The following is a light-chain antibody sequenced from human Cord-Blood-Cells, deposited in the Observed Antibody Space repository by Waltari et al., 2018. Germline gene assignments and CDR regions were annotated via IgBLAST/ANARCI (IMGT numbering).Light chain of an antibody. CDR1: RSDGGGDIS. CDR2: DVS. Sequence: QSALTQPASVSRSPGQSLPISCPGTRSDGGGDISSSWSQQHPGKAPKLMIYDVSNRPSGVSNRFSGSKSGNTASLTISGLQAEDEADYYCSSYTSSSTLVFGGGTKLTVL. V-gene: IGLV2-14*01. J-gene: IGLJ2*01. CDR3: SSYTSSSTLV.